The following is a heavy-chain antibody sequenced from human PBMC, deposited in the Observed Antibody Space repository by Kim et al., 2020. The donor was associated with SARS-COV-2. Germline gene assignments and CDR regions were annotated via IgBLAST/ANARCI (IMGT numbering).Heavy chain of an antibody. J-gene: IGHJ4*02. CDR1: GYTFTSYG. D-gene: IGHD6-13*01. CDR2: ISGYNGNT. V-gene: IGHV1-18*01. CDR3: ARDLRIAAGGSFEH. Sequence: ASVKVSCKASGYTFTSYGISWVRQAPGQGLEWMGWISGYNGNTNYAQKDQGRVTMTTDTSTSTAYMELRSLRSDDTAVYYCARDLRIAAGGSFEHWGQGTLVTVSS.